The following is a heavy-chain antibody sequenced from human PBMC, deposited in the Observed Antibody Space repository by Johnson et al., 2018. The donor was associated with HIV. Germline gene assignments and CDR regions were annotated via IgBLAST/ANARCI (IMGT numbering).Heavy chain of an antibody. CDR2: IKQDGSEK. CDR3: AKEGLRSSLRSGDAFDI. D-gene: IGHD6-6*01. J-gene: IGHJ3*02. Sequence: VQLVESGGGLVQPGGSLRLSCAASGFTFSSYWMSWVRQAPGKGLEWVANIKQDGSEKYYVDSVKGRFTISRDNAKNSQYLQMNSLRAEDTAVYYCAKEGLRSSLRSGDAFDIWGHGTLVTVSS. CDR1: GFTFSSYW. V-gene: IGHV3-7*01.